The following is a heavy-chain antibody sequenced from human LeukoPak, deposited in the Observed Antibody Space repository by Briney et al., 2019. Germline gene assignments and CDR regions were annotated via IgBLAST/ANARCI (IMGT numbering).Heavy chain of an antibody. V-gene: IGHV4-4*02. J-gene: IGHJ6*03. CDR2: IYHSGST. Sequence: PSGTLSLTCAVSGGSISSSNWWSWVRQPPGKGLEWIGEIYHSGSTNYNPSLKSRVTISVDKSKNQFSLKLSSVTAADMAVYYCARGRGSWGYYYYYMDVWGKGTTVTVSS. D-gene: IGHD1-26*01. CDR1: GGSISSSNW. CDR3: ARGRGSWGYYYYYMDV.